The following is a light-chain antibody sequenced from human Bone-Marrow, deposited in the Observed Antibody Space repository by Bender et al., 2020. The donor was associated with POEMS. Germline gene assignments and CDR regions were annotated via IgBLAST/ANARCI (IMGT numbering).Light chain of an antibody. CDR1: ISNIGAHA. CDR3: AVWDDSLNGWV. CDR2: SSH. V-gene: IGLV1-44*01. J-gene: IGLJ3*02. Sequence: QSVLTQPPSASGTPGQRVTISCSGGISNIGAHAVNWYQHLPGTAPKLLIYSSHRRPSEVPDRFSGSRSGTSASLAISGLQSEDEADYYCAVWDDSLNGWVFGGGTKLTV.